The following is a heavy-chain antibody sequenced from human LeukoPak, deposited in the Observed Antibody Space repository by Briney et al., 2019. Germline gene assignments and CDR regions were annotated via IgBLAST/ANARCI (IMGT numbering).Heavy chain of an antibody. Sequence: ASVKVSCKASGYTFTGYYKHWVRQAPGQGLEWMGWINPNSGGTNYAQKFQGWVTMTRDTSISTAYMELSRLRSDDTAVYYCARDPSGSYYDYWGQGTLVTVSS. CDR3: ARDPSGSYYDY. V-gene: IGHV1-2*04. J-gene: IGHJ4*02. CDR2: INPNSGGT. CDR1: GYTFTGYY. D-gene: IGHD1-26*01.